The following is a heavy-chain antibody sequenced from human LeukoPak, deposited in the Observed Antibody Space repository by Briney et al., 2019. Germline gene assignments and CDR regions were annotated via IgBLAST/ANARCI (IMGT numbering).Heavy chain of an antibody. V-gene: IGHV3-48*01. J-gene: IGHJ4*02. CDR1: GFTFSTYS. CDR2: ISGSGAST. Sequence: GGSLRLSCAASGFTFSTYSMNWVRQAPGKGLEWVSGISGSGASTYYADSVKGRFTISRDNAKNSLYLQMNSLRAEDTAVYYCARDNKDIVVVVAARFDYWGQGTLVTVSS. CDR3: ARDNKDIVVVVAARFDY. D-gene: IGHD2-15*01.